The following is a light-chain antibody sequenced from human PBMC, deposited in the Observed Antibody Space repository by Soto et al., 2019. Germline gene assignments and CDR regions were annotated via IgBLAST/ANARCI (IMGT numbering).Light chain of an antibody. CDR3: QQYGSSPLFT. Sequence: EIVLTQSPGTLSLSPGERPTPPSRASKSVSRTSLAWYQQKPGQAPRLLIYGASSRATGIPDRFSGSGSGTDFTLTISRLEPEDFAVYYCQQYGSSPLFTFGPGTKVDIK. V-gene: IGKV3-20*01. CDR2: GAS. CDR1: KSVSRTS. J-gene: IGKJ3*01.